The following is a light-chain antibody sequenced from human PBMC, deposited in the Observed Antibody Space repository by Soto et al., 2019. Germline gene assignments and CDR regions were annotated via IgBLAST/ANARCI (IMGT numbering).Light chain of an antibody. CDR2: LNRDGSH. Sequence: QTVVTQSPSASASLGASVKLTCTLSSGHSNYDIAWHQQQPEKDPRYLMKLNRDGSHSKGDGIPNRFSGSSSGAERYLTISSLQSEDEAYYYCQTWGTGIVIFGGGTKLTVL. V-gene: IGLV4-69*01. CDR1: SGHSNYD. CDR3: QTWGTGIVI. J-gene: IGLJ2*01.